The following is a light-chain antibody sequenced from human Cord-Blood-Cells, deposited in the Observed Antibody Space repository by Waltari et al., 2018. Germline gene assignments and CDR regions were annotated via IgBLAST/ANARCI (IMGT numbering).Light chain of an antibody. CDR3: CSYAGSSTWV. CDR1: SSDVGSYNL. J-gene: IGLJ3*02. Sequence: QSALTQPASVSGSPGQSITISCTGTSSDVGSYNLFSWYQHHPGKAPKLMIYEGRKRPSGVSNRFSGSKSGNTASLTISGLQAEDEADYYCCSYAGSSTWVFGGGTKLTVL. CDR2: EGR. V-gene: IGLV2-23*01.